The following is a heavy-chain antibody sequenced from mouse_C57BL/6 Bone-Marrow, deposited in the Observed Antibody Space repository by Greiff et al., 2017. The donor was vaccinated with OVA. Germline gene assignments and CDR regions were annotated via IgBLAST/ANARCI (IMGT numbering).Heavy chain of an antibody. V-gene: IGHV1-15*01. D-gene: IGHD1-1*01. Sequence: QVQLQQSGAELVRPGASVTLSCKASGYTFTDYEMHWVKQTPVHGLEWIGAIDPETGGTAYNQKFRGKAILTADKSSSTAYMELRSLTSEDSAVYSGTRKGVYYYGSSDWYFDVWGTGTTVTVSS. J-gene: IGHJ1*03. CDR3: TRKGVYYYGSSDWYFDV. CDR2: IDPETGGT. CDR1: GYTFTDYE.